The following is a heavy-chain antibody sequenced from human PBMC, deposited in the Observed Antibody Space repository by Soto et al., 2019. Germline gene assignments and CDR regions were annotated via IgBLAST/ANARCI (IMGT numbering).Heavy chain of an antibody. CDR1: GVTFTSYA. CDR3: AKGSFGFDY. D-gene: IGHD3-10*01. Sequence: GGSLRLSCAASGVTFTSYAMTWVRQVPGEGLQWVSSISKSGDSTYYADSVKGRFTTSRDNSKNTLYLQMNSLRAEDTAIYYCAKGSFGFDYWGQGTLVTGSS. CDR2: ISKSGDST. V-gene: IGHV3-23*01. J-gene: IGHJ4*02.